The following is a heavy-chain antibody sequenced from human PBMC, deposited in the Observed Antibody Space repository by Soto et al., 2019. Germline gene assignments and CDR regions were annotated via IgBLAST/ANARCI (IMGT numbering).Heavy chain of an antibody. Sequence: PGGSLRLSCAASGFTFSYYWMSWVRQAPGKGLEWVANIKQDGSEKYYVDSVKGRFTISRDNAKNSLYLQMNSLRIEDTAVYYCARDATAMVRRQQLLQTGLDYWGQGSLVTVSS. CDR3: ARDATAMVRRQQLLQTGLDY. CDR2: IKQDGSEK. D-gene: IGHD5-18*01. V-gene: IGHV3-7*05. J-gene: IGHJ4*02. CDR1: GFTFSYYW.